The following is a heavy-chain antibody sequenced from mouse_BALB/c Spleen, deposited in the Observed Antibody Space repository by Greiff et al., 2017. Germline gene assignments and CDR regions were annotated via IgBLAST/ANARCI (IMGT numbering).Heavy chain of an antibody. Sequence: EVKLMESGAELVKPGASVKLSCTASGFNIKDTYMHWVKQRPEQGLEWIGRIDPANGNTKYDPKFQGKATITADTSSNTAYLQLSSLTSEDTAVYYCARTVVAGFDYWGQGTTLTVSS. V-gene: IGHV14-3*02. J-gene: IGHJ2*01. CDR3: ARTVVAGFDY. CDR1: GFNIKDTY. CDR2: IDPANGNT. D-gene: IGHD1-1*01.